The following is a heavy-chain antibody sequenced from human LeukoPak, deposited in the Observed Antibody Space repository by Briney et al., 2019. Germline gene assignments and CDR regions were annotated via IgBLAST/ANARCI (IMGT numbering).Heavy chain of an antibody. CDR3: ARVYYDSSGYPFFDY. CDR2: INPNSGGT. Sequence: ASVRVSCKASGYTFTGYYMHWVRQAPGQGLEWMGRINPNSGGTNYAQKFQGRVTMTRDTSISTAYMELSRLRSDDTVVYYCARVYYDSSGYPFFDYWGQGTLVTVSS. J-gene: IGHJ4*02. V-gene: IGHV1-2*05. D-gene: IGHD3-22*01. CDR1: GYTFTGYY.